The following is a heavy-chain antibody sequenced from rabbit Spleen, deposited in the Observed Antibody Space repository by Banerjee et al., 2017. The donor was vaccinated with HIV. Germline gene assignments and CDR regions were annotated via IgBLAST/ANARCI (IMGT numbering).Heavy chain of an antibody. CDR2: IDAGSSGFT. J-gene: IGHJ6*01. D-gene: IGHD4-2*01. CDR3: ARDTASRFSSYGMDL. CDR1: GFSFNSGYD. Sequence: QSLEESGGGLVKPGASLTLTCKASGFSFNSGYDMCWVRQAPGKGLEWIACIDAGSSGFTYFATWAKGRFTISKTSSTTVTLQMNRLTAADTATYFCARDTASRFSSYGMDLGGPGTCVTV. V-gene: IGHV1S40*01.